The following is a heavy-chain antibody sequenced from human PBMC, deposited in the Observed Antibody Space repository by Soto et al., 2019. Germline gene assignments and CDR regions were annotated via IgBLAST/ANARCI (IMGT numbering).Heavy chain of an antibody. J-gene: IGHJ4*02. Sequence: SVKVSCKASGGTFSSYAISWVRQAPGQGLEWMGGIIPIFGTANYAQKFQGRVTITADKSTSTVYMELSSLRSEDTAVYYCARGTTVAYFDYWGQGTLVTVSS. CDR2: IIPIFGTA. CDR1: GGTFSSYA. D-gene: IGHD4-4*01. V-gene: IGHV1-69*06. CDR3: ARGTTVAYFDY.